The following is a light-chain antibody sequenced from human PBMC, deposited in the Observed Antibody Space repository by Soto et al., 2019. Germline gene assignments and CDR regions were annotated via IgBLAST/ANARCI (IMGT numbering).Light chain of an antibody. CDR3: AAWDDSLNGPV. CDR1: SSNIGSNT. Sequence: QSVLTQPPSASGTPGQRVTISCSGSSSNIGSNTVNWYQQLPGTAPKLLIYGNNQRPSGVPDRCSGSKSGTSASLAISGLQSEDEADYYCAAWDDSLNGPVFGGGTKLTVL. V-gene: IGLV1-44*01. J-gene: IGLJ2*01. CDR2: GNN.